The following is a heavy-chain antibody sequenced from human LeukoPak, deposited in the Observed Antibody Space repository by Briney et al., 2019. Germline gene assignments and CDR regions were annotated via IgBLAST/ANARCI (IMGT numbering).Heavy chain of an antibody. CDR1: GFTFNNYW. Sequence: GQSLRLSCAASGFTFNNYWMSWVRQAPGKGLEWVSAISGSGGSTYYADSVKGRFTISRDNSKNTLYLQMNSLRAEDTAVYYCAKVSGWYRGPYYFDYWGQGTLVTVSS. J-gene: IGHJ4*02. V-gene: IGHV3-23*01. CDR2: ISGSGGST. D-gene: IGHD6-19*01. CDR3: AKVSGWYRGPYYFDY.